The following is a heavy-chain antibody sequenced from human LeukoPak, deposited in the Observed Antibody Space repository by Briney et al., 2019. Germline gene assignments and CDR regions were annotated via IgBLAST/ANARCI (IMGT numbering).Heavy chain of an antibody. CDR1: GGPITRSAYY. J-gene: IGHJ3*01. CDR2: IYSNGDT. V-gene: IGHV4-39*01. Sequence: KPSETLSLTCTVSGGPITRSAYYWVWVRQSPGRGLEWLGSIYSNGDTYYNPSLESRVTIAIETSKNQFSLKMTSVTAADTAAYYCTSRGFRLPLDAFDVWGQGTRVAVSS. D-gene: IGHD5-24*01. CDR3: TSRGFRLPLDAFDV.